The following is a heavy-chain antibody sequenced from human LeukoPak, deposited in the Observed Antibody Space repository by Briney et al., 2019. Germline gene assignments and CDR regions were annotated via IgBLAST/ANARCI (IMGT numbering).Heavy chain of an antibody. CDR2: INHSGST. J-gene: IGHJ3*02. D-gene: IGHD3-16*01. V-gene: IGHV4-30-2*01. CDR1: GGSISSGGYS. Sequence: SQTLSLTCAVSGGSISSGGYSWSWIRQPPGKGLEWIGEINHSGSTNYNPSLKSRVTISTDMTKNQFSLRLTSVTAADTAVYYCARVGGAPLGAFDIWGQGTMVTVSS. CDR3: ARVGGAPLGAFDI.